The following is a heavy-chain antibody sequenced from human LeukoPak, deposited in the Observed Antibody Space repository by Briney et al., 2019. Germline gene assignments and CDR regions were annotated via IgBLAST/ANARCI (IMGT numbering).Heavy chain of an antibody. CDR3: ARVGIAAAGPFDY. CDR1: GFTFSSYA. D-gene: IGHD6-13*01. V-gene: IGHV3-23*01. CDR2: ISGSGGST. Sequence: GGSLRLSCAASGFTFSSYAMSWVRQAPGKGLEWVSAISGSGGSTYYADSVKGRFTISRDNAKNSLYLQMNSLRAEDTAVYYCARVGIAAAGPFDYWGQGTLVTVSS. J-gene: IGHJ4*02.